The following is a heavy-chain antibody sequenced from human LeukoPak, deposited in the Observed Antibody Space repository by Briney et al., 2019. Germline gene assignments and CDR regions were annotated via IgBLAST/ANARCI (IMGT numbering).Heavy chain of an antibody. Sequence: SETLSLTCAVYGGSFSGYYWSWIRQPPGKGLEWIGEINHSGSTNYNPSLKSRVTISVDTSKNQFSLKLSSVTAADTAVYYCARWAVGGYRSSTSCPRGFHYYYYGMDVWGQGTTVTVSS. D-gene: IGHD2-2*01. CDR2: INHSGST. CDR1: GGSFSGYY. CDR3: ARWAVGGYRSSTSCPRGFHYYYYGMDV. J-gene: IGHJ6*02. V-gene: IGHV4-34*01.